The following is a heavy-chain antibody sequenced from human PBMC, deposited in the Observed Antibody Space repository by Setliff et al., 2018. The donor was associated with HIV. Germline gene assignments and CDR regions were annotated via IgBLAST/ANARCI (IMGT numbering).Heavy chain of an antibody. J-gene: IGHJ3*01. Sequence: SETLSLTCAVYGGSFSGYYWSWIRQPPGKGLEWIGEINHSGSTNYNPSLKSRVTISVDTSKNQFSLKLSSVTAADTAVYYCARLCSNGVCRPVGDHVFDVWGQGTMVTVSS. D-gene: IGHD2-8*01. V-gene: IGHV4-34*01. CDR1: GGSFSGYY. CDR2: INHSGST. CDR3: ARLCSNGVCRPVGDHVFDV.